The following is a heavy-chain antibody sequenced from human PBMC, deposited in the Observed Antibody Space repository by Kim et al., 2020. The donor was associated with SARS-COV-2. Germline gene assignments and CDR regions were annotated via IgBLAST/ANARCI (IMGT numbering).Heavy chain of an antibody. CDR3: AKSQGSGWYDY. V-gene: IGHV3-30*02. Sequence: KYYADPVEGRVTISRDNSKNTLYLQMNSLRTEDTAVYYCAKSQGSGWYDYWGQGTLVTVSS. D-gene: IGHD6-19*01. CDR2: K. J-gene: IGHJ4*02.